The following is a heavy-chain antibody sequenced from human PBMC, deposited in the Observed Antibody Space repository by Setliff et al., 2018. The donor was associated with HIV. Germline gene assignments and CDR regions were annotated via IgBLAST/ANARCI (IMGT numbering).Heavy chain of an antibody. Sequence: LSLTCAVYGGSFSGHYWSWIRQPPRKRLEWIGELNDSGGTNYNPSLKSRVTISLDTSKSQFSLRLRSVTAADTALYYCARHLESSGLHGRVFDLWGPGSLVTVSS. V-gene: IGHV4-34*01. CDR3: ARHLESSGLHGRVFDL. CDR2: LNDSGGT. D-gene: IGHD6-19*01. CDR1: GGSFSGHY. J-gene: IGHJ4*02.